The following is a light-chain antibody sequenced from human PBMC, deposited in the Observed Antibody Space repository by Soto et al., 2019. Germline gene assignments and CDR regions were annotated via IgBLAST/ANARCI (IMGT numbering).Light chain of an antibody. CDR3: QQYGSSPVT. CDR2: GAS. Sequence: EFLLTQSPGTLSLSPGEGATLSCRASQSVTSGYLAWYQQKPGQAPRLLIYGASTRATGIPDRFRGSGSGTDFTLTISTLEPEDFAVYYCQQYGSSPVTFGGGTKVEIE. V-gene: IGKV3-20*01. J-gene: IGKJ4*01. CDR1: QSVTSGY.